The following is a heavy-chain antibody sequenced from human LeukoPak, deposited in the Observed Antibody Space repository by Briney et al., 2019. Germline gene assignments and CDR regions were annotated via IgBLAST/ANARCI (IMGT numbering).Heavy chain of an antibody. CDR2: IYYSGST. D-gene: IGHD5-12*01. CDR1: GGSISSGGYY. J-gene: IGHJ6*02. V-gene: IGHV4-31*03. Sequence: PSQTLSLTCTVSGGSISSGGYYWSWIRQHPGKGLEWIGYIYYSGSTYYNPSLKSRVTISVDTSKNQFSLKLSSVTAADTAVYYCARRGSLPYYYGMDVWGQGTTVTVSS. CDR3: ARRGSLPYYYGMDV.